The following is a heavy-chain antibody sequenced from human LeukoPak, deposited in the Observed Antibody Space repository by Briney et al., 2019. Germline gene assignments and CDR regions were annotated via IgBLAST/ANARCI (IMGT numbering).Heavy chain of an antibody. CDR3: ARAPHGSGCDY. CDR1: GDSVSSKSAT. CDR2: TYYSSKWYN. Sequence: SQTLSLTRAISGDSVSSKSATWIWLRQSPSRGLEWLGRTYYSSKWYNDYGLSVRSRITVNPDTSKNQFSLQLNSVTPEDTAVYYCARAPHGSGCDYWSQGTLVTVSS. D-gene: IGHD6-19*01. J-gene: IGHJ4*02. V-gene: IGHV6-1*01.